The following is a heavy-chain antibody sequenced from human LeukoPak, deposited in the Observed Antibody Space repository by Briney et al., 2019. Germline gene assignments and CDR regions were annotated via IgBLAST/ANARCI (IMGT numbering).Heavy chain of an antibody. Sequence: PSETLSLTCTVSGDSVSGPNYYWNWIRQPPGKGLEWIGYIYNNGRTNYNPSLKSRVTISVDTSKNQVSLKLTSVIAADTAVYFCAALAPHRPHDYWGQGTLATVSS. V-gene: IGHV4-61*01. D-gene: IGHD1-1*01. CDR2: IYNNGRT. J-gene: IGHJ4*02. CDR1: GDSVSGPNYY. CDR3: AALAPHRPHDY.